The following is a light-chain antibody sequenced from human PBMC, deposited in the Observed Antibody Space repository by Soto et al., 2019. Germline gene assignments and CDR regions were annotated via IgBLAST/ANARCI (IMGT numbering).Light chain of an antibody. CDR2: AAS. Sequence: DIQLTQSPSFLSASVGDRVTITCRASQGISSYLAWYQQKPGKAPKLLIYAASTLQSGVPSRFNGSGSGTEFTLTISSLKPEDFATYYCQQLNSYPLLTFGGGNKVEIK. J-gene: IGKJ4*01. CDR3: QQLNSYPLLT. V-gene: IGKV1-9*01. CDR1: QGISSY.